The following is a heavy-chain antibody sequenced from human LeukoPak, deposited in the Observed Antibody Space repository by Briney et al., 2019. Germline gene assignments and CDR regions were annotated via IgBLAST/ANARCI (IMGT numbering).Heavy chain of an antibody. V-gene: IGHV3-53*01. CDR3: ARRRDAYSPTDY. Sequence: PGGSLRLSCAASGFTVSSNYMTWVRQAPGKGLEWVSLIYSGGSTYYADSVRGRFSISRDNSKNTLYLQMNSLRADDTAVYYCARRRDAYSPTDYWGQGTQVTVSS. CDR1: GFTVSSNY. D-gene: IGHD5-24*01. CDR2: IYSGGST. J-gene: IGHJ4*02.